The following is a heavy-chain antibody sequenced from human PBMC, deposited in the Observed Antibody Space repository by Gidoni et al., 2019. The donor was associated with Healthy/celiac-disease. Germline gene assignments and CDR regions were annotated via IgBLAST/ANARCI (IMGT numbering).Heavy chain of an antibody. CDR3: ARADCSGGSCYLWGLYYYGMDV. V-gene: IGHV3-21*01. D-gene: IGHD2-15*01. J-gene: IGHJ6*02. CDR2: ISSSSSYI. Sequence: EVQLVESGGGLVKPGGSLRLSCAASGFTFSSYSLNWVRQAPGKGLEWVSSISSSSSYIYYADSVKGRFTISRDNAKNSLYLQMNSLRAEDTAVYYCARADCSGGSCYLWGLYYYGMDVWGQGTTVTVSS. CDR1: GFTFSSYS.